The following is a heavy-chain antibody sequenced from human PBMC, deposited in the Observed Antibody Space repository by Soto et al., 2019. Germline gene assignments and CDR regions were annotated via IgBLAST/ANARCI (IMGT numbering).Heavy chain of an antibody. V-gene: IGHV1-18*04. CDR2: ISPLKGRT. D-gene: IGHD4-17*01. CDR3: AMDYGDRPEYFKP. J-gene: IGHJ1*01. Sequence: QVQLVQSGPDLKRPGASMKVSCKASGYTFTSYGISWVRQAPGQGLEWMAWISPLKGRTQYSQKAQGRVTLSTDTSSNTPYMEMTTLRVDDTAVYYCAMDYGDRPEYFKPWGQGTLVTVS. CDR1: GYTFTSYG.